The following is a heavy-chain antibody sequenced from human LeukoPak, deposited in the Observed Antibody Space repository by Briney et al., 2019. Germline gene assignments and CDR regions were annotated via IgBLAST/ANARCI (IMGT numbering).Heavy chain of an antibody. Sequence: PGGSLRLSCAASGFTFSSYSLNWVRQAPGKGLEWVSSISSSSSYIYYADSVKGRFTISRDNAKNSLFLQMNSLRAEDTAVYYCARGGGSGYYSDYWGQGTLVTVSS. CDR3: ARGGGSGYYSDY. J-gene: IGHJ4*02. CDR2: ISSSSSYI. D-gene: IGHD3-22*01. V-gene: IGHV3-21*01. CDR1: GFTFSSYS.